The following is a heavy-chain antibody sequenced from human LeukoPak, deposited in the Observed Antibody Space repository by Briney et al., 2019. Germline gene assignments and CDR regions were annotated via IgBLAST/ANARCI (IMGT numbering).Heavy chain of an antibody. D-gene: IGHD3-10*01. CDR3: ARSGLPPKNYCYYGMDV. Sequence: SVKVSCKASGGTFSSYAISWVRQAPGQGLEWMGRIIPTLGIANYAQKFQGRVTITADKSTSTAYMELSSLRSEDTAVYYCARSGLPPKNYCYYGMDVWGQGTTVTVSS. V-gene: IGHV1-69*04. CDR2: IIPTLGIA. CDR1: GGTFSSYA. J-gene: IGHJ6*02.